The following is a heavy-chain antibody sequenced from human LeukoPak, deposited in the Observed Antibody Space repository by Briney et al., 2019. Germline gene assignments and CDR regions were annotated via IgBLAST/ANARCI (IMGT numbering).Heavy chain of an antibody. J-gene: IGHJ4*02. Sequence: GASVTVSCTASGYTFTIYGISWVRQAPGQGLEWMGWISAYNGNTNYAQKLQGRVTMTTDTSTSTAYMELRSLRSDDTAVYYCASDQSSGWPNFDYWGQGTLVTVSS. V-gene: IGHV1-18*01. CDR3: ASDQSSGWPNFDY. D-gene: IGHD6-19*01. CDR2: ISAYNGNT. CDR1: GYTFTIYG.